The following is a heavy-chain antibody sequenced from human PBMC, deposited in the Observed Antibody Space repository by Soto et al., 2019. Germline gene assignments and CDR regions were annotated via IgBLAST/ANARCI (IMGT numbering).Heavy chain of an antibody. D-gene: IGHD4-17*01. CDR2: INHSGST. J-gene: IGHJ4*02. Sequence: SETLSLTCAIYGGSFSGYYWSSIRQPPGKGLEWIGEINHSGSTNYNPSLKSRVTISVDTSKNQFSLKLSSVTAADTAVYYCAADYGDYVLWGQGTLVTVSS. CDR1: GGSFSGYY. V-gene: IGHV4-34*01. CDR3: AADYGDYVL.